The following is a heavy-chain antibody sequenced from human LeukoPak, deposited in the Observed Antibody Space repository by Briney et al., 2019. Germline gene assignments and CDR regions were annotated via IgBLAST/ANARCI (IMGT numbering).Heavy chain of an antibody. CDR3: VRSDDFWSGYYGY. Sequence: SETLSLNCTVSGGSISSYCWSWIRQPPGKGLEWIGYIFYSGSTNYNPSLKSRVTISVDTSKNQFSLKLSSVTAADTAVYYCVRSDDFWSGYYGYWGQGTLVTVSS. V-gene: IGHV4-59*01. CDR1: GGSISSYC. J-gene: IGHJ4*02. D-gene: IGHD3-3*01. CDR2: IFYSGST.